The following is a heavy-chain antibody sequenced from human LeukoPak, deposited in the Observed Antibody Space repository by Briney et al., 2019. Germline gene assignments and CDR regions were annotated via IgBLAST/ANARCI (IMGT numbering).Heavy chain of an antibody. CDR2: INHSGST. D-gene: IGHD2-15*01. CDR1: GGSFSGYY. CDR3: ARAVVVVVAATRSTTGYGMDV. Sequence: PSETLSLTCAVYGGSFSGYYWGWIRQPPGKGLEWIGEINHSGSTNYNPSLKSRVTISVDTSKNQFSLKLSSVTAADTAVYYCARAVVVVVAATRSTTGYGMDVWGQGTTVTVSS. V-gene: IGHV4-34*01. J-gene: IGHJ6*02.